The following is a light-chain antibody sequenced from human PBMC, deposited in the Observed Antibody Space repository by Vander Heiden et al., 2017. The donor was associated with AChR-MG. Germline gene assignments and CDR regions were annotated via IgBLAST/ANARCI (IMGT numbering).Light chain of an antibody. CDR1: KLGDKY. CDR3: QAWDSSTAV. Sequence: SYELTQPPSVSVSPGQTASITCSGDKLGDKYACWYQQKSGQSPVLVIYQNNKRPSGIPERFSGSNSGNTATLTSSETQAMDESDYYCQAWDSSTAVFGTGTKVTVL. V-gene: IGLV3-1*01. J-gene: IGLJ1*01. CDR2: QNN.